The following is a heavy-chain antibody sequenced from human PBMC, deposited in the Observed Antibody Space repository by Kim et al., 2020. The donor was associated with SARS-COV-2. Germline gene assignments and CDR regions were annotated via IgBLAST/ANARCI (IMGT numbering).Heavy chain of an antibody. CDR1: GGSISSSSYY. CDR2: IYYSGST. D-gene: IGHD1-26*01. CDR3: AREGVGAKFDY. J-gene: IGHJ4*02. V-gene: IGHV4-39*07. Sequence: SETLSLTCTVSGGSISSSSYYWGWIRQPPGKGLEWIGSIYYSGSTYYNPSLKSRVTISVDTSKNQFSLKLSSVTAADTAVYYCAREGVGAKFDYWGQGTLVTVSS.